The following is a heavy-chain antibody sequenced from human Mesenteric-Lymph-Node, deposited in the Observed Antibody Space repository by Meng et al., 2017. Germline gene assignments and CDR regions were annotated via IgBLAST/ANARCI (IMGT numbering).Heavy chain of an antibody. D-gene: IGHD3-22*01. CDR2: INHGGGT. CDR3: ARVDFPGDFRDSSGLGL. CDR1: GGSFTDFY. Sequence: SETLSLTCTVYGGSFTDFYWSWVRQSPERGLEWIGEINHGGGTNYNPSLISRVTISLDTSKNQFFLKMNSVTAADTTVYYCARVDFPGDFRDSSGLGLWGQGALVTVSS. J-gene: IGHJ4*02. V-gene: IGHV4-34*01.